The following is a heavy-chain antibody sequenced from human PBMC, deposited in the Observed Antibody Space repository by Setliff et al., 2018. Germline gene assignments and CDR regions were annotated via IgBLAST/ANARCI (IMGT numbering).Heavy chain of an antibody. CDR2: INHSGST. Sequence: PSETLSLTCAVYGGSFSTYYWIWIRQPPGKGLEWIGEINHSGSTNYNPSLKSRVTISVDTSKNQFSLKLSSVTAADTAVYYCARGKRWLHLRPWFEPWGQGTLVTVSS. CDR1: GGSFSTYY. V-gene: IGHV4-34*01. CDR3: ARGKRWLHLRPWFEP. J-gene: IGHJ5*02. D-gene: IGHD5-12*01.